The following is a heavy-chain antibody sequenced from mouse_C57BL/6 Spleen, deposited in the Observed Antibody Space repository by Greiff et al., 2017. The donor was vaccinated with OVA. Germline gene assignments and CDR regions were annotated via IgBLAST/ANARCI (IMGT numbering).Heavy chain of an antibody. D-gene: IGHD6-5*01. J-gene: IGHJ2*01. CDR2: IYPGDGDT. V-gene: IGHV1-82*01. CDR3: AREAYDFDY. Sequence: VQLQQSGPELVKPGASVKISCKASGYAFSSSWMNWVKQRPGKGLEWIGRIYPGDGDTNYNGKFKGKATLTADKSSSPAYMQLSSLTSEDSAVYFCAREAYDFDYWGQGTTLTVSS. CDR1: GYAFSSSW.